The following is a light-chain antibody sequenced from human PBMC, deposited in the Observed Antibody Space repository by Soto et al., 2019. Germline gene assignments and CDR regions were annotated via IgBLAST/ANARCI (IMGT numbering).Light chain of an antibody. Sequence: QSVLTQPPSASGSPGQSVTISCTGTSSDVGGYDYVSWYQQHPGKAPKLMIYEVTIRPSGVSDRFSGSKSGNTASLTVSGLQAEDEADYYCAVWDDSLSGVVFGGGTQLTVL. CDR1: SSDVGGYDY. V-gene: IGLV2-8*01. CDR2: EVT. J-gene: IGLJ7*01. CDR3: AVWDDSLSGVV.